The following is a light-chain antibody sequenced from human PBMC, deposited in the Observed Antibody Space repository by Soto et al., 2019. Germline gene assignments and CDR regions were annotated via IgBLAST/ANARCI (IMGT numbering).Light chain of an antibody. V-gene: IGKV3-20*01. CDR2: GAS. CDR1: QSVSSSY. Sequence: EIVLTQSPGTLSLSPGERATLSCRASQSVSSSYLAWYQQKPGQAPRLLIYGASSRATGIPDRFSGSGSGTDFTLTISRLEPEDFAVYYCQQYGSSSLVTFGHGTKVDIK. CDR3: QQYGSSSLVT. J-gene: IGKJ3*01.